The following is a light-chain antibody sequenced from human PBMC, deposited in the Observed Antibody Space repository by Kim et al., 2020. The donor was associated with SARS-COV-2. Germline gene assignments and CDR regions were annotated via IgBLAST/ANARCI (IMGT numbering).Light chain of an antibody. V-gene: IGKV3-20*01. Sequence: EILLTQSPGTLSLSPGERATLSCRANQRISSNYLAWYQHKPGQSPRLLIHDASNRATGIPDRFSGSGSGTDFTLTISRLEPEDFAVYSCHQYIRSPYSFGQGTKLEI. J-gene: IGKJ2*03. CDR2: DAS. CDR1: QRISSNY. CDR3: HQYIRSPYS.